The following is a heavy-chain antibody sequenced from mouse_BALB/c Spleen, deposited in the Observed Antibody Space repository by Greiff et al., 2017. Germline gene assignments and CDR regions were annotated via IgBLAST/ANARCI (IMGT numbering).Heavy chain of an antibody. D-gene: IGHD4-1*01. Sequence: EVQLQQSGTVLARPGASVKMSCKASGYTFTSYWMHWVKQRPGQGLEWIGAIYPGNSDTSYNQKFKGKAKLTAVTSTSTAYMELSSLTNEDSAVYYCTRTSFSGRDYAMDYWGQGTSVTVSS. V-gene: IGHV1-5*01. J-gene: IGHJ4*01. CDR3: TRTSFSGRDYAMDY. CDR1: GYTFTSYW. CDR2: IYPGNSDT.